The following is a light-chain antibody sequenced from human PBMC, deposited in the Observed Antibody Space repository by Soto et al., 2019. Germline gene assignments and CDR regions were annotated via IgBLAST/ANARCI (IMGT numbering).Light chain of an antibody. V-gene: IGLV2-14*03. CDR2: DVN. J-gene: IGLJ2*01. Sequence: QSVLTQPASVSGSPGQSITISCTGTSSDIGAYNFVSWYQQHPGKDPKLMLYDVNIRPAGVSNRFSGSKSGNTASLTISGLQDEDEADYYCTSWTTSTTMIFGGGTKLTVL. CDR3: TSWTTSTTMI. CDR1: SSDIGAYNF.